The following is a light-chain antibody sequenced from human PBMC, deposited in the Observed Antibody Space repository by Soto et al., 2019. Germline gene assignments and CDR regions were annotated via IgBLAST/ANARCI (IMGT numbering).Light chain of an antibody. CDR2: DAS. J-gene: IGKJ2*01. CDR1: HSISSW. V-gene: IGKV1-5*01. Sequence: DIQMTQSPSTLSASVGDRVTITCRASHSISSWLAWYQQKPGKAPKLLIYDASSLESGVPSRFSGSGSGTEFTLTISSLQPDDFATYYCQQYNSYSPMYTFGQGTKLEIK. CDR3: QQYNSYSPMYT.